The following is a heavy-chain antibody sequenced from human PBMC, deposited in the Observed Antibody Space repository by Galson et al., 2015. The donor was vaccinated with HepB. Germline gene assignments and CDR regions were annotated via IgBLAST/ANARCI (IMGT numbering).Heavy chain of an antibody. J-gene: IGHJ4*02. CDR3: ARDPEAGALDY. D-gene: IGHD6-19*01. CDR1: GLTFNHQW. Sequence: SLRLSCAVSGLTFNHQWLTWVRQTPERGLEWVALIKPDGSDPAYVDSVKGRFIISRDNAKNSLYLQVNSLRVEDTAVYYCARDPEAGALDYWGQGTRVTVSS. CDR2: IKPDGSDP. V-gene: IGHV3-7*01.